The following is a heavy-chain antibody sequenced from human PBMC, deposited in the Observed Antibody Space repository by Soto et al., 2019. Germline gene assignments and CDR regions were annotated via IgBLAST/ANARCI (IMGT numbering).Heavy chain of an antibody. Sequence: EVQLVESGGALVQPGRSLRLSGAASGFNFDDSAMNWVRQVPGKGLEWVSGITWNSGHILYADSVKGRFTISRDNAKKSLYLELNSLRPEDTALYYCAKGRSSMIVVVMDYWGQGTPVTVS. CDR1: GFNFDDSA. CDR2: ITWNSGHI. D-gene: IGHD3-22*01. V-gene: IGHV3-9*01. J-gene: IGHJ4*02. CDR3: AKGRSSMIVVVMDY.